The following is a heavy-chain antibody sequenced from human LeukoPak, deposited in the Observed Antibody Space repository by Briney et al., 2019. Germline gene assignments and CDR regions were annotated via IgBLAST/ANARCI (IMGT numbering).Heavy chain of an antibody. CDR3: ACLIAAAGTVDY. CDR2: IYSGGST. CDR1: GFTVSSNY. D-gene: IGHD6-13*01. J-gene: IGHJ4*02. Sequence: GGSLRLSCAASGFTVSSNYMSWVRQAPGKGLEWVSVIYSGGSTYYADSVKGRFTISRDNSKNTLYLQMNSLRAEDTAVYYCACLIAAAGTVDYWGQGTLVTVSS. V-gene: IGHV3-53*01.